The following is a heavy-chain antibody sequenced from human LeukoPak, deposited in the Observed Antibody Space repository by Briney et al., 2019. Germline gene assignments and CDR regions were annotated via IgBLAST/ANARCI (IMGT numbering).Heavy chain of an antibody. J-gene: IGHJ4*02. V-gene: IGHV4-39*07. CDR2: IYYSGST. Sequence: SETLSLTCTVSGGSISSSSYYGCWLRQPPGKGLEWIGSIYYSGSTYYHPSLKRRVTISVDTSKNQCSLKLSSVTAADTAVDYCARDRSICSGGSCYFLGTDYWGQGTLVTVSS. D-gene: IGHD2-15*01. CDR3: ARDRSICSGGSCYFLGTDY. CDR1: GGSISSSSYY.